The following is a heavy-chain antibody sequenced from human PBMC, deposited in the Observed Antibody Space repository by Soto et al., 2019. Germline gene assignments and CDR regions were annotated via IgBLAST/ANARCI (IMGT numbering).Heavy chain of an antibody. CDR2: IYYSGST. Sequence: PSETLSLTCTVSGGSISSDYWSWIRRPPGKGLEWIGYIYYSGSTNYNPSLKSRVTISVDTSQNQFSLKLSSVTAADTAVYYCARTPFGVVPPYGMDVWGKGNTVTVS. CDR3: ARTPFGVVPPYGMDV. CDR1: GGSISSDY. V-gene: IGHV4-59*01. J-gene: IGHJ6*04. D-gene: IGHD3-3*01.